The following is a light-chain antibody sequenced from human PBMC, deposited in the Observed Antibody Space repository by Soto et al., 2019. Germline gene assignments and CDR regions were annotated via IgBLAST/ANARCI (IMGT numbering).Light chain of an antibody. CDR2: AES. J-gene: IGKJ1*01. Sequence: EIVMTQSPATLSVSPGGRATLSCRASQSISGALAWHQQKPGQAPRLLIYAESRRATGIPDRFSGSGSGTDFTLTISSLEPEDFAVYYCQKYGSSPWTCGQGTKVDIK. CDR3: QKYGSSPWT. CDR1: QSISGA. V-gene: IGKV3-20*01.